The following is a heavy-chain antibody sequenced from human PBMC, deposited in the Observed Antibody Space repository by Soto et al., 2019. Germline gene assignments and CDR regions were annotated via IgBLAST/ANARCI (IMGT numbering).Heavy chain of an antibody. V-gene: IGHV1-69*13. CDR1: GGTFSSYA. J-gene: IGHJ6*02. D-gene: IGHD2-15*01. Sequence: GASVKVSCKASGGTFSSYALSWVRQAPGQGLEWMGGIIPIFGTANYAQKFQGRVTITADESTSTAYMELSSLRSEDTAVYYCARFNGGNPYYYYGMGVWGQGTTVTVSS. CDR3: ARFNGGNPYYYYGMGV. CDR2: IIPIFGTA.